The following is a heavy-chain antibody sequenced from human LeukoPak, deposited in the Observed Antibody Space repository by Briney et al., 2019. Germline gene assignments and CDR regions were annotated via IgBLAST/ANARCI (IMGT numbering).Heavy chain of an antibody. Sequence: GGSQRLSCAASGFTVSTNYMTWIRQAPGKGLEWVSVMYTLGNTNYADSVRGRFTISRDNSKNTLYLQMNSLRAEDTAVYYCARRAGGYSHPYDYWGQGILVTVSS. CDR1: GFTVSTNY. D-gene: IGHD4-23*01. V-gene: IGHV3-53*01. J-gene: IGHJ4*02. CDR2: MYTLGNT. CDR3: ARRAGGYSHPYDY.